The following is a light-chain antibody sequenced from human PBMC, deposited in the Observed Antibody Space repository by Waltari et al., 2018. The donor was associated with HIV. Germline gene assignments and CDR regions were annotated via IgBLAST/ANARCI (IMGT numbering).Light chain of an antibody. Sequence: SYELTQPPSLSVFPGPTARITCSGDALSKQFVFWYQQKPGQAPALVIYKDTERPSEIPERFSGSSSGTTVTLTISGVQAEDEADYYCQSVDSTDTLEVFGGGTKLTVL. J-gene: IGLJ3*02. CDR3: QSVDSTDTLEV. CDR2: KDT. V-gene: IGLV3-25*03. CDR1: ALSKQF.